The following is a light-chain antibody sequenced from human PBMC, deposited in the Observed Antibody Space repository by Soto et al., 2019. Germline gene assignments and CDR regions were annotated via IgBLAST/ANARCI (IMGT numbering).Light chain of an antibody. CDR3: QQYYNWPRT. CDR2: GAS. Sequence: EIVLTQSPGTLSLSPGESATLSCRASQSVSSSYLAWYQQKPGQAPRLLIYGASTRATGIPDRFSGSGSGTDFTLTISSLRSEDFAVYFCQQYYNWPRTFGQGTKVDIK. V-gene: IGKV3-20*01. CDR1: QSVSSSY. J-gene: IGKJ1*01.